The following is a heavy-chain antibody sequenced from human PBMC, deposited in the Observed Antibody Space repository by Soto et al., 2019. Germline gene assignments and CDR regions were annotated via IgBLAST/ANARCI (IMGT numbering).Heavy chain of an antibody. CDR3: TRLLARCQQPIYYYGKDV. CDR2: IFSNEEK. Sequence: SGPTLANPTAALTLTCTVSGFSLSNARMGVSWIRQRPGKALEWLAHIFSNEEKSYSTSPKSRLTISKDTSKSQVVLTMTNMDPVDTATYYCTRLLARCQQPIYYYGKDVWGQGTTVTVSS. J-gene: IGHJ6*02. D-gene: IGHD6-13*01. CDR1: GFSLSNARMG. V-gene: IGHV2-26*01.